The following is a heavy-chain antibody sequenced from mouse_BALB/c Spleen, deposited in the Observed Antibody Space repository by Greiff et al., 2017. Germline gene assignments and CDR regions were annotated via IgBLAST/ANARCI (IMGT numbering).Heavy chain of an antibody. CDR2: ISYSGST. J-gene: IGHJ2*01. Sequence: EVKLVESGPGLVKPSQSLSLTCTVTGYSITSDYAWNWIRQFPGNKLEWMGYISYSGSTSYNPSLKSRISITRDTSKNQFFLQLNSVTTEDTATYYCAREEASYYFDYWGQGTTLTVSS. D-gene: IGHD6-1*01. CDR1: GYSITSDYA. CDR3: AREEASYYFDY. V-gene: IGHV3-2*02.